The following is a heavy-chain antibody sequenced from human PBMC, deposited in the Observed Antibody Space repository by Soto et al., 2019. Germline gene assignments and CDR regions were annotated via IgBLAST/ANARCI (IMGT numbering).Heavy chain of an antibody. CDR1: GGSISSGGYY. V-gene: IGHV4-31*03. J-gene: IGHJ4*02. D-gene: IGHD3-10*01. CDR3: ARGSDGSGSYSPTTYSFDY. Sequence: QVQLQESGPGLVKPSQTLSLTCTVSGGSISSGGYYWSWIRQHPGKGLEWIGYIYYSGSTYYNPSLKSRVTISVDTSKNQFSLKLSSVTAADTAVYYCARGSDGSGSYSPTTYSFDYWGQGTLVTVSS. CDR2: IYYSGST.